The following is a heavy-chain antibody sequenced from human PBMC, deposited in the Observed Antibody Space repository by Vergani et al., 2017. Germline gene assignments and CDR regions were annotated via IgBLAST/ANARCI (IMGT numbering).Heavy chain of an antibody. CDR1: GYTFNSYY. V-gene: IGHV1-46*02. Sequence: QVQLVQSGAEVKKPGASVKVSCKASGYTFNSYYMHWVRQAPGQGLEWMGIINPSGGSTRYAQKFQGRVTMTRDTATSTVYMELRSLRSEDTAVYYCARERIAATSNGFDPWGQGTLVTVSS. J-gene: IGHJ5*02. CDR2: INPSGGST. CDR3: ARERIAATSNGFDP. D-gene: IGHD6-6*01.